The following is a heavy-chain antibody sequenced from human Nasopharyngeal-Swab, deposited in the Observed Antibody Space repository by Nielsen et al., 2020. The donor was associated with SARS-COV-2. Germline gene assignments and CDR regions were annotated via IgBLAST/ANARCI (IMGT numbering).Heavy chain of an antibody. Sequence: SETLSLTCTVSGGSISSYYWSWIRQPAGKGLEWIGRIYTSGSTNYNPSLKSRVTISVDRSKNQFSLKLSSVTAADTAVYYCARFDSSGYPDAFDIWGQGTMVTVSS. J-gene: IGHJ3*02. V-gene: IGHV4-4*07. CDR2: IYTSGST. CDR3: ARFDSSGYPDAFDI. CDR1: GGSISSYY. D-gene: IGHD3-22*01.